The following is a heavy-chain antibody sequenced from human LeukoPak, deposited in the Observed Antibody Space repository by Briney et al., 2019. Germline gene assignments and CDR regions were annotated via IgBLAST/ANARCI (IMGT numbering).Heavy chain of an antibody. J-gene: IGHJ4*02. Sequence: GGSLKLSCAASGFNFSSFVMHWVRQAPGKGLEWVAVIWYDGSNKYYADSVKGRFTISRDNSKNKLYLQMNSLRAEDTAVYYCARGPSAYPKCFDYWGQGTLVTVSS. CDR3: ARGPSAYPKCFDY. D-gene: IGHD5-12*01. V-gene: IGHV3-33*01. CDR2: IWYDGSNK. CDR1: GFNFSSFV.